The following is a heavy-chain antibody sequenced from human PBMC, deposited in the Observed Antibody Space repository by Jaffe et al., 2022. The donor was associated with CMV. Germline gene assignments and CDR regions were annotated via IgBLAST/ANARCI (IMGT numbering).Heavy chain of an antibody. CDR3: AKDQVAGNGWYDTFDI. V-gene: IGHV3-23*01. CDR1: GFSFNIHA. CDR2: IGGGDT. Sequence: EAQLLESGGGLVQPGGSLRLSCGASGFSFNIHAMTWVRQAPGKGLEWVSTIGGGDTHYADAVKGRFTISRDDSKSTVYLQMSGLRVEDTAMYYCAKDQVAGNGWYDTFDIWGQGTMVTVSS. D-gene: IGHD6-19*01. J-gene: IGHJ3*02.